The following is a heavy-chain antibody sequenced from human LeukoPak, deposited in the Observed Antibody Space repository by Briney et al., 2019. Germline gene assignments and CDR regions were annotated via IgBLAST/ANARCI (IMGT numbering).Heavy chain of an antibody. D-gene: IGHD6-13*01. CDR2: ITVSGGGT. Sequence: GGSLRLSCAASGFTFSNYAMSWVRQAPGKGLEWVSTITVSGGGTYYTDSVKGRFTISRDNSEIALYLQMNSLRAEDTAVYYCAESKYSSSWYYFDCWGQGTLVTVSS. V-gene: IGHV3-23*01. J-gene: IGHJ4*02. CDR1: GFTFSNYA. CDR3: AESKYSSSWYYFDC.